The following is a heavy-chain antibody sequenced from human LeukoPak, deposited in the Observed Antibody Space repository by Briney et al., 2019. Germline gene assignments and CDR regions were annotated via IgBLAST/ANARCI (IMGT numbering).Heavy chain of an antibody. D-gene: IGHD7-27*01. V-gene: IGHV4-59*01. CDR3: ARDRGTGGPFDY. CDR1: GGSISSYY. J-gene: IGHJ4*02. CDR2: IYYSGST. Sequence: SETLSLTCTVSGGSISSYYWSWIRQPPGKGLEWIGYIYYSGSTNYNPSLKSRVTISVETSKNQFSLKLSSVTAADTAVYYCARDRGTGGPFDYWGQGTLVTSPQ.